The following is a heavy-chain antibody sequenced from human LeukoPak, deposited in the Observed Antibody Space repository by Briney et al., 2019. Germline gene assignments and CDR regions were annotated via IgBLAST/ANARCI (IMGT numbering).Heavy chain of an antibody. Sequence: SETLSLTCTVSGGSISNYCWSLIRQPPGKGLEWIGYINYSGSPNYNPSLKSRVTISLDTSKNQFSLRLSSVTAADTAVYYCARHSGTYFSAVYYYYHYMDVWGKGTTVTVSS. CDR3: ARHSGTYFSAVYYYYHYMDV. D-gene: IGHD3-10*01. V-gene: IGHV4-59*08. CDR1: GGSISNYC. CDR2: INYSGSP. J-gene: IGHJ6*03.